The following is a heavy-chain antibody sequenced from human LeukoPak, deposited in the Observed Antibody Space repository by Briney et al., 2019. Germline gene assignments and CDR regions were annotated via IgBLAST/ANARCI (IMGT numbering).Heavy chain of an antibody. J-gene: IGHJ4*02. V-gene: IGHV1-46*01. Sequence: ASVKVSCKASGYTFTNYYIHWVRQAPGQGLEWMGIINPGGRSTSYAQKFQGRVTMTRDTSTSAVYMELSSLRSEDTAVYYCAREIGPIQLHLWGSAFDYWGQGTLVTVSS. D-gene: IGHD5-24*01. CDR1: GYTFTNYY. CDR3: AREIGPIQLHLWGSAFDY. CDR2: INPGGRST.